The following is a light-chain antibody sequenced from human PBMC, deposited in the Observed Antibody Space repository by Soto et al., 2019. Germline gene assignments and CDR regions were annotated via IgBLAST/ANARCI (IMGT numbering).Light chain of an antibody. CDR1: QSVNNN. CDR3: QQYNNLPPDT. J-gene: IGKJ2*01. CDR2: GAS. Sequence: EIILTQSPASLSVSPGERATLSCRASQSVNNNLAWYQQQPAQAPRLLIYGASARATGIPGRFRGSGSGTEFTLTITIMQSEDFAVYFCQQYNNLPPDTFGQGTKLEIK. V-gene: IGKV3-15*01.